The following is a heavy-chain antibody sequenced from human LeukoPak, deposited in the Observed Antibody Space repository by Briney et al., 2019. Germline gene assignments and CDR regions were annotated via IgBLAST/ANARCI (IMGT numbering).Heavy chain of an antibody. CDR2: INPKTGGT. J-gene: IGHJ6*03. D-gene: IGHD4-11*01. Sequence: ASVKVSCKASGYTFTGYYIHWARQAPGQGLEWVGWINPKTGGTNCAQKFLDRVTMTTDMSTSTAYMELIRLRSRDTAVYFCARGSSKYVFGYYMDVWGKGTTIIVSS. CDR3: ARGSSKYVFGYYMDV. CDR1: GYTFTGYY. V-gene: IGHV1-2*02.